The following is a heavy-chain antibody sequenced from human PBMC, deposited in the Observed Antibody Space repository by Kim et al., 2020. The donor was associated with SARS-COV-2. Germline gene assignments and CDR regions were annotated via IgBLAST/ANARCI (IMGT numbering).Heavy chain of an antibody. CDR3: AAGRPHWI. V-gene: IGHV3-53*05. CDR2: IYSDTATI. J-gene: IGHJ1*01. Sequence: GGSLRLSCAASGFTVNNIYMGWVRQAPGKGLEWVSLIYSDTATIYYADSAKGRFTISSDNSKNTLYLQMNFLRTEDTAVYYCAAGRPHWIWSQGT. D-gene: IGHD1-1*01. CDR1: GFTVNNIY.